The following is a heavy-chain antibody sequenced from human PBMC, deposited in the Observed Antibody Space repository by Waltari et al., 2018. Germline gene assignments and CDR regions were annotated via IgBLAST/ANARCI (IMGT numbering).Heavy chain of an antibody. Sequence: QVQLVESGGGVVQPGRSLGLSCAASGFTFSSYAMHWVRQAPGKGLEWVAVISYDGSNKYYADSVKGRFTISRDNSKNTLYLQMNSLRAEDTAVYYCARDLVAMALFDYWGQGTLVTVSS. CDR3: ARDLVAMALFDY. CDR2: ISYDGSNK. D-gene: IGHD5-12*01. J-gene: IGHJ4*02. V-gene: IGHV3-30-3*01. CDR1: GFTFSSYA.